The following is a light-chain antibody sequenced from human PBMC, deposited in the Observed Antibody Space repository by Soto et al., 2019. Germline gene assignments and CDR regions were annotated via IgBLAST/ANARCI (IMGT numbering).Light chain of an antibody. CDR1: QSVSNN. CDR2: FAS. V-gene: IGKV3-15*01. Sequence: EIVMTQSPATLSVSPGERATLSCRASQSVSNNLAWYQQKPGQAPRLLIYFASTRATGIPARFSGSGSGTECTLTITRLQSEDCAVYYCQHYNQWPLTFCGGTKVEIK. CDR3: QHYNQWPLT. J-gene: IGKJ4*01.